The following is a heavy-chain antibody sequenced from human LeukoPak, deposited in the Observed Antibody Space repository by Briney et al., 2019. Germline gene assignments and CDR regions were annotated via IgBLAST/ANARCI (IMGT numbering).Heavy chain of an antibody. D-gene: IGHD3-3*01. V-gene: IGHV1-2*06. Sequence: ASVKVSCKASGYTFTGYYMHWVRQAPGQGLEWMGRINPNSGGTNYAQKFQGRVTMTRDTSISTAYMELSRLRSDDTAVYYCARDQTTRYYDFWSGYYNRHFDYWGQGTLVTVSS. CDR2: INPNSGGT. CDR1: GYTFTGYY. CDR3: ARDQTTRYYDFWSGYYNRHFDY. J-gene: IGHJ4*02.